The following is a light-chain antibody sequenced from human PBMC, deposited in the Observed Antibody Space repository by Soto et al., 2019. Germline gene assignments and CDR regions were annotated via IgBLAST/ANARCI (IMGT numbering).Light chain of an antibody. J-gene: IGLJ2*01. CDR1: KLGDKY. CDR3: QAWDSSIVI. Sequence: SYELTQPPSVSVSPGQTASITCSGDKLGDKYACWYQQKPGQSPVLLIYQDTKRPSEIPERFSGSNSGNTATLTISGTQAMDEGDYYCQAWDSSIVIFGGGTKVTVL. CDR2: QDT. V-gene: IGLV3-1*01.